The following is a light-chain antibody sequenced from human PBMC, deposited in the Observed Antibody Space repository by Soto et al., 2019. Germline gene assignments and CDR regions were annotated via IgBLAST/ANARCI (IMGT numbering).Light chain of an antibody. CDR3: QTWGNGTWV. J-gene: IGLJ3*02. Sequence: QPVLTQSPSASASLGASVKLTCTLSSGHSSYAIAWHQQQPEKGPRYLMKLNSDGSHSKGDGIPDRFSGSSSGAERYLTISSLQSEDEADYYCQTWGNGTWVFGGGTQLTVL. CDR2: LNSDGSH. V-gene: IGLV4-69*01. CDR1: SGHSSYA.